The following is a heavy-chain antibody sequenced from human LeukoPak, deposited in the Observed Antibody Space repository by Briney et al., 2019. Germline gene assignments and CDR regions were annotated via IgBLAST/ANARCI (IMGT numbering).Heavy chain of an antibody. CDR1: GFTFSGYG. V-gene: IGHV3-30*02. CDR2: IRYDGSNK. D-gene: IGHD1-14*01. CDR3: AKDSRKNPYYYGMDV. Sequence: PGGSLRLSCAASGFTFSGYGMHWVRQAPGKGLEWVAFIRYDGSNKYYADSVKGRFTISRDNSKNTLYPQMNSLRAEDTAVYYCAKDSRKNPYYYGMDVWGQGTTATVSS. J-gene: IGHJ6*02.